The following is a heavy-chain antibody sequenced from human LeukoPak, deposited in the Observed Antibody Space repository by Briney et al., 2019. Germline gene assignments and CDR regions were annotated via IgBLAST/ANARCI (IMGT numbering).Heavy chain of an antibody. D-gene: IGHD5-24*01. CDR3: MKHEEEDGYNAKPFDF. J-gene: IGHJ4*02. CDR2: IFYSGNT. Sequence: SETLSLTCTVSGDSILSSNSYWCWVRQPPGKGLEWIGTIFYSGNTYYTPSLKSRVTISVDTSTNQFSLRLRSVTAADTAVYFCMKHEEEDGYNAKPFDFWGQGSLVTVSS. V-gene: IGHV4-39*01. CDR1: GDSILSSNSY.